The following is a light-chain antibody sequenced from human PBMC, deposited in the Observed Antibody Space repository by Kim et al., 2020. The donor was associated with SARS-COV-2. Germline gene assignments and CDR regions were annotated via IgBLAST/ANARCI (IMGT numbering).Light chain of an antibody. CDR2: DAS. Sequence: EIVLTQSPGTLSLSPGERATLSCRASQSVSSGHLAWFQQKPGQATRVLIYDASRVTGIPDRFSGSGSGTDFTLTISRLEPEDSAVYYCQQYGSSPFGQGTKLEI. V-gene: IGKV3-20*01. J-gene: IGKJ2*01. CDR3: QQYGSSP. CDR1: QSVSSGH.